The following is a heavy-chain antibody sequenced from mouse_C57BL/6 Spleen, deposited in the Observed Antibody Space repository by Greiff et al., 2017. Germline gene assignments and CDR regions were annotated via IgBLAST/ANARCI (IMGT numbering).Heavy chain of an antibody. CDR3: ASEDYYGSSAY. J-gene: IGHJ2*01. CDR1: GYAFSSYW. Sequence: VQGVESGAELVKPGASVKISCKASGYAFSSYWMNWVKQRPGKGLEWIGQIYPGDGDTNYNGKFKGKATLTADKSSSTAYMQLSSLTSEDSAVYFCASEDYYGSSAYWGQGTTLTVSS. D-gene: IGHD1-1*01. CDR2: IYPGDGDT. V-gene: IGHV1-80*01.